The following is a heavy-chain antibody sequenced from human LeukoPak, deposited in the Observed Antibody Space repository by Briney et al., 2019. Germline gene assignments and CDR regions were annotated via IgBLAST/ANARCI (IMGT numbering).Heavy chain of an antibody. J-gene: IGHJ4*02. Sequence: TSETLSLTCAVYGGSFSRYYWTWIRQPPGKGLEWIGEINHSGSANYNPPLKSRVTISVDTSKNQFSLKLSSVTAADTAVYYCARVLRYCSGGSCYRPDYFDYWGQGTLVTVSS. CDR3: ARVLRYCSGGSCYRPDYFDY. CDR2: INHSGSA. D-gene: IGHD2-15*01. CDR1: GGSFSRYY. V-gene: IGHV4-34*01.